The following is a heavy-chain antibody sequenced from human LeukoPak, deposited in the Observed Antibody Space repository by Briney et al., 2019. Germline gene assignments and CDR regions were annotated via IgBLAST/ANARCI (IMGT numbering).Heavy chain of an antibody. CDR3: AREGRGRITMVRGVVGFDP. J-gene: IGHJ5*02. Sequence: PSETLSLTCTVSGYSISSGYYWGWIRQPPGKGLEWIGSIYHSGSTYYNPSLKSRVTISVDTSKNQFSLKLSSVPAADTAVYYCAREGRGRITMVRGVVGFDPWGQGTLVIVSS. V-gene: IGHV4-38-2*02. D-gene: IGHD3-10*01. CDR2: IYHSGST. CDR1: GYSISSGYY.